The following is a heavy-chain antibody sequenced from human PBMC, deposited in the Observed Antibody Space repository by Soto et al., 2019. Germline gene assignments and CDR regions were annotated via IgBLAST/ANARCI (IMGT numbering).Heavy chain of an antibody. CDR2: IYYGGST. CDR1: GDSISTDY. J-gene: IGHJ4*02. D-gene: IGHD3-10*01. V-gene: IGHV4-59*01. Sequence: SETLSLTCTVSGDSISTDYWSWIRQSPGKGLEWIGFIYYGGSTNYNPSLKSRVTISVDTPKNQFSLKLSSVTAADTAVYYCASGSFGLGYWGQGTLVTVSS. CDR3: ASGSFGLGY.